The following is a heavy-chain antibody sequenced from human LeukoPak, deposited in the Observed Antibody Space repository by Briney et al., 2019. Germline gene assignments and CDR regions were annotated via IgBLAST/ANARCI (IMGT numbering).Heavy chain of an antibody. Sequence: GGSLRLSCAVSGFTFSSSWMSWVRQAPGKGLEWVANIKQDGSEKNYVDSVKGRFTISRDNAKNSLYLQMNSLRAEDTAVYYCASTYSSGWELFDPWGQGTLVTVSS. J-gene: IGHJ5*02. V-gene: IGHV3-7*03. CDR3: ASTYSSGWELFDP. D-gene: IGHD6-19*01. CDR2: IKQDGSEK. CDR1: GFTFSSSW.